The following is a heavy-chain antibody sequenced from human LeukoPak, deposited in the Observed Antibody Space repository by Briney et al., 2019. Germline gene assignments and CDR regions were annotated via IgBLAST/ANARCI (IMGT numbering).Heavy chain of an antibody. CDR1: GYTFTGYY. CDR3: ARPESYYDSSGYPPGDI. J-gene: IGHJ3*02. D-gene: IGHD3-22*01. CDR2: INPNSGGT. Sequence: GASVKVSCKASGYTFTGYYMHWVRQAPGQGLEWMGWINPNSGGTNYAQKFQGRVTMTRDTSISTAYMELSRLRSDDTAVYYCARPESYYDSSGYPPGDIWGQGTMVTVSS. V-gene: IGHV1-2*02.